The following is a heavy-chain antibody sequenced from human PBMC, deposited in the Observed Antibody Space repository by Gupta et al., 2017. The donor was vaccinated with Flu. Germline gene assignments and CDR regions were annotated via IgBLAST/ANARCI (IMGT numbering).Heavy chain of an antibody. CDR3: ARAAGAGTGGFDY. CDR2: IYTSGRT. D-gene: IGHD6-19*01. Sequence: QGQLPESGPGLVEPSQTLSPPLTVPGGPLSSGSYYWSWIRQPAGKGLEWIGRIYTSGRTNYNPALKSRVTISVDTAKNQFSLKMRSVTAADTAVYYCARAAGAGTGGFDYGGQGTLVTVSS. V-gene: IGHV4-61*02. J-gene: IGHJ4*02. CDR1: GGPLSSGSYY.